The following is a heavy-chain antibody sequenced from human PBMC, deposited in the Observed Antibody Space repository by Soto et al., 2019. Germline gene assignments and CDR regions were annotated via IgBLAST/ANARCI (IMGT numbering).Heavy chain of an antibody. J-gene: IGHJ4*02. V-gene: IGHV3-23*01. CDR1: GFTFSRHA. CDR3: EKVSISWYAGFFDL. CDR2: LSDSFGSI. Sequence: PGGSLRLSCTASGFTFSRHAMTWVRQAPVNGLEFVSGLSDSFGSIYYADSVKGRFTISRCNSINSLYLQMNTLRAEDTAIYYCEKVSISWYAGFFDLWGQGTLVTVSS. D-gene: IGHD2-2*01.